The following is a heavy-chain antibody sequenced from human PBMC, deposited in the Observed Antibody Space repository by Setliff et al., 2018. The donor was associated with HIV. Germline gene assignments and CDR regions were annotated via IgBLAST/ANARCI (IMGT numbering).Heavy chain of an antibody. D-gene: IGHD3-22*01. CDR2: ISSSSSYT. Sequence: PGGSLRLSCAASGFTVSDYYMSWIRQAPGKGLEWVSYISSSSSYTNYADSVKGRFTISRDNAKNSLYLQMNSLRAENTAVYYCARVRDYYDSSGYEGYYFDYWGQGTLVTVSS. V-gene: IGHV3-11*05. CDR1: GFTVSDYY. CDR3: ARVRDYYDSSGYEGYYFDY. J-gene: IGHJ4*02.